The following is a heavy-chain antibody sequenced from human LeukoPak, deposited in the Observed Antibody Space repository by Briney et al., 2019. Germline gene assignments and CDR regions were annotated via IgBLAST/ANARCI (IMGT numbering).Heavy chain of an antibody. J-gene: IGHJ5*02. CDR3: ARYCIGGSCWVDWFDP. V-gene: IGHV1-2*02. CDR1: GYTFTGYY. Sequence: ASVKVSCKASGYTFTGYYMQRVRQAPGQGLERMGWINPNSGGTNYAQKFEGRVTMTRDTSISTAYMELSRLRSDDTAVYYCARYCIGGSCWVDWFDPWGQGTLVTVSS. CDR2: INPNSGGT. D-gene: IGHD2-15*01.